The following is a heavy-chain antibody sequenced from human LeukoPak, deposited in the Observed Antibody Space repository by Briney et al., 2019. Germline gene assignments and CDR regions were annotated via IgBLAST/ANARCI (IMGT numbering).Heavy chain of an antibody. CDR3: AGGSYYGSGSRPGYIEY. D-gene: IGHD3-10*01. V-gene: IGHV3-53*01. CDR1: GFSVNNNY. CDR2: MDNFGYK. Sequence: GGSLRLSCAAPGFSVNNNYMNWVRQATGKGLEWVSLMDNFGYKHYADSVEGRVTISRDSSRNTVYLQLNSLRAEDTAVYYCAGGSYYGSGSRPGYIEYWGQGTLVTVSS. J-gene: IGHJ4*02.